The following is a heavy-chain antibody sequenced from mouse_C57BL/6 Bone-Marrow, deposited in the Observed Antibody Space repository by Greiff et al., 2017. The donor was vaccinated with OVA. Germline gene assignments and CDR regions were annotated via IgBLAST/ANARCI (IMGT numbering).Heavy chain of an antibody. CDR3: VRRSSMDY. CDR2: IRSKSNNYAT. Sequence: EPGGGLVQPKGSLKLSCAASGFRFNTYAMNWVRQAPGKGLEWVARIRSKSNNYATYYADSVKDRFTISRDDSESMLYLQMNNLKTEDTAMYYCVRRSSMDYWGQGTSVTVSS. V-gene: IGHV10-1*01. J-gene: IGHJ4*01. CDR1: GFRFNTYA.